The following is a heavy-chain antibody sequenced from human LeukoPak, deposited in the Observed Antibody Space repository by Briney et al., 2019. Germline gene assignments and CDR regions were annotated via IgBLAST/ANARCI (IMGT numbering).Heavy chain of an antibody. CDR1: GGSISSSSYY. V-gene: IGHV4-39*07. D-gene: IGHD6-6*01. J-gene: IGHJ5*02. Sequence: SETLSLTCTVSGGSISSSSYYWGWIRQPPGKGLEWIGSIYYSGSTYYNPSLKSRVTISVDTSKNQFSLKLSSVTAADTAVYYCARGARDSSPVLHQRRVSNWFDPWGQGTLVTVSS. CDR2: IYYSGST. CDR3: ARGARDSSPVLHQRRVSNWFDP.